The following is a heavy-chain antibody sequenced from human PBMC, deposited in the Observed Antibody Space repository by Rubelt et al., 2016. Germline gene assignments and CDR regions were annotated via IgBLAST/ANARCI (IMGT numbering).Heavy chain of an antibody. D-gene: IGHD4-17*01. V-gene: IGHV1-18*04. CDR2: ISAYNGNT. CDR1: GYTFTSYY. CDR3: ARDPYGDRHHDY. J-gene: IGHJ4*02. Sequence: QVQLVQSGAEVKKPGASVKVSCKASGYTFTSYYMHWVRQAPGQGLEWMGWISAYNGNTNYAQQLQGRVTMTTDTATSTAYMELRGLRADDTAVYYCARDPYGDRHHDYWGQGTLVTVSS.